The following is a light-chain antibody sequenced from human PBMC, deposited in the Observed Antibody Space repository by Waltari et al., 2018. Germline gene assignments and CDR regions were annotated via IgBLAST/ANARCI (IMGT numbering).Light chain of an antibody. CDR2: KAS. Sequence: DIQMTQSPSALSASVGNTGALTCRASQSSSSGLDWFQQKPGKAPKLLIHKASTLQSGVPSRFSGSGSGTEFTLTISSLQREDFATYYWLQYSKSPYSFGQGSKVEIK. CDR3: LQYSKSPYS. J-gene: IGKJ2*03. CDR1: QSSSSG. V-gene: IGKV1-5*01.